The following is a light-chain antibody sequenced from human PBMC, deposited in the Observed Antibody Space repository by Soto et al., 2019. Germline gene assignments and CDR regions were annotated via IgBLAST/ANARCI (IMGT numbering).Light chain of an antibody. CDR3: QQANSFPLT. Sequence: DIQMTQSPSSVSASVGDRVTITCRASQGISSLLAWYQHKPGKAPNLLIHTASSLQSGVPSRFSGSGSGTVFTLTISSLQPEDFATYYCQQANSFPLTFGGGTKVEIK. CDR2: TAS. CDR1: QGISSL. V-gene: IGKV1-12*01. J-gene: IGKJ4*01.